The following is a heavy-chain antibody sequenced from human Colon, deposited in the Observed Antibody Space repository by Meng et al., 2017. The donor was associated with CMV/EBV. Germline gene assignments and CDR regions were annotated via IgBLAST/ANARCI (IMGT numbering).Heavy chain of an antibody. CDR2: IGGGGVNA. CDR1: ASTLSTYA. CDR3: AKGADYLNFWSGYAY. V-gene: IGHV3-23*01. J-gene: IGHJ4*02. Sequence: GESLKISCAASASTLSTYAMSWVRQAPGKGLEWVSSIGGGGVNAYYTEAVKGRFTISRDNSRNTLYLELSSLRDDDTAVYFCAKGADYLNFWSGYAYWGQGTLVTVSS. D-gene: IGHD3-3*01.